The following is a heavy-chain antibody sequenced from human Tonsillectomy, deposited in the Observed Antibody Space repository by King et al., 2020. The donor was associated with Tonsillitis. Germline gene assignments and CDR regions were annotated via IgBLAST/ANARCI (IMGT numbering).Heavy chain of an antibody. J-gene: IGHJ4*02. Sequence: VQLVESGGGSAQPGGSLRLSCAASGFTFSNYWMHWARPAPGKGLEWVSRINPDGSYTNYVDSVKGRFTISRDNAKNTLYMQMNSLRAEDTALYYCVGEGFGELWGQGTLVTVSS. V-gene: IGHV3-74*01. CDR1: GFTFSNYW. CDR2: INPDGSYT. D-gene: IGHD3-10*01. CDR3: VGEGFGEL.